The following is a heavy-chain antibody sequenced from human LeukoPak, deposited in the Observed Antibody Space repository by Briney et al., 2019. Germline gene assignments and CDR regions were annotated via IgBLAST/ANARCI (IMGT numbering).Heavy chain of an antibody. CDR1: GGSISSGGYY. V-gene: IGHV4-31*03. CDR3: ARVDSSGPKVDY. D-gene: IGHD3-22*01. CDR2: IYYSGST. Sequence: KPSETLSLTCTVSGGSISSGGYYWSWIRQHPGKGLEWIGYIYYSGSTYYNPSLKSRVTISVDTSKNQFSLKLSSVTAADTAVYYCARVDSSGPKVDYWGQGTLVTVSS. J-gene: IGHJ4*02.